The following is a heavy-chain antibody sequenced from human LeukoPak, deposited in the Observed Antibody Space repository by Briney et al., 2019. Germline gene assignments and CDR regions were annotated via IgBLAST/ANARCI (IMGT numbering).Heavy chain of an antibody. D-gene: IGHD3-9*01. CDR1: GYSFTSYW. V-gene: IGHV5-51*01. CDR3: ARSESKYDILTGHAL. J-gene: IGHJ6*02. Sequence: GESLKISCKGSGYSFTSYWIGWVRQMPGKGLEWMGIIYPGDSDTRYSPSFQGQVTIPADKSISTAYLQWSSLKASDTAMYYCARSESKYDILTGHALWGQGTTVTVSS. CDR2: IYPGDSDT.